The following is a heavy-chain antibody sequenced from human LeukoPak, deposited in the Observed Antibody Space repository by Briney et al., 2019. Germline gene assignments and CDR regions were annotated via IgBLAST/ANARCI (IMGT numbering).Heavy chain of an antibody. CDR2: IYYSGSS. V-gene: IGHV4-59*01. CDR1: GGSISGYH. J-gene: IGHJ4*02. Sequence: PSETLSLTCNVSGGSISGYHWSWIRQPPGKGLEWLGYIYYSGSSNYNPSLKSRVTISVDTSKNQFSLKLSSVTAADTAVYYCARVLYFDWSLYYFDYWGQGTLVTVSS. CDR3: ARVLYFDWSLYYFDY. D-gene: IGHD3-9*01.